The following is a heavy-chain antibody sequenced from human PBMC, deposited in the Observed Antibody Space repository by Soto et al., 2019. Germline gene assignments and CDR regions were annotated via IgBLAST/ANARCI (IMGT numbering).Heavy chain of an antibody. V-gene: IGHV4-31*03. D-gene: IGHD3-10*01. CDR3: VRGVLS. J-gene: IGHJ1*01. CDR2: IHHSGST. CDR1: GGSISSGGYY. Sequence: QVQLQESGPGLVKASQTLSLTCNVSGGSISSGGYYWTWIRQHPGKGLEWIGNIHHSGSTFYNPSLKSGVSRSVATSKNQFSLKLSSVTAADTAVYFCVRGVLSWGQGTLVTVSS.